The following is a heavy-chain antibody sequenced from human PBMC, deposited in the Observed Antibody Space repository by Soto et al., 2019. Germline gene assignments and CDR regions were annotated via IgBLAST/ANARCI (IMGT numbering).Heavy chain of an antibody. V-gene: IGHV1-69*12. CDR3: ARDPQDIVLMVYANLSGAFDI. J-gene: IGHJ3*02. D-gene: IGHD2-8*01. CDR1: GGTFSSYA. Sequence: QVQLVQSGAEVKKPGSSVKVSCKASGGTFSSYAISWVRQAPGQGLEWMGGIIPIFGTANYAQKFQGRVTITADESTSTAYMELSRLRSEDTAVYYCARDPQDIVLMVYANLSGAFDIWGQGTMVTVSS. CDR2: IIPIFGTA.